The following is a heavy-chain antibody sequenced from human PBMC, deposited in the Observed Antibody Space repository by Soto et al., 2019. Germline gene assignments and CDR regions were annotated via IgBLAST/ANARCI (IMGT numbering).Heavy chain of an antibody. CDR2: ISSSSSYI. CDR3: ARPVGYCSGGICSSSGY. J-gene: IGHJ4*02. CDR1: GFTFSSYS. Sequence: EVQLVESGGGLVKPGGSLRLSCAASGFTFSSYSMNWVRQAPGKGLEWVSSISSSSSYIYYADSVKGRFTISRDNAKNSLYLQMNSLRAKDTAVYYCARPVGYCSGGICSSSGYWGQGTLVTVSS. D-gene: IGHD2-15*01. V-gene: IGHV3-21*01.